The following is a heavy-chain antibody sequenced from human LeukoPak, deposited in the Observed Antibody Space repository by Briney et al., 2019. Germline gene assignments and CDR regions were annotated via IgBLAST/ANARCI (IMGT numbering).Heavy chain of an antibody. CDR2: ICSSGSTI. D-gene: IGHD3-16*02. Sequence: PGGSLSLSCAASGFTFSSYERNWVRQAPGKGLEWVSYICSSGSTIYYADSVKGRFTISRDNAKNSLYLQMNSLRAEDTAVYYCARDYPRITFGGVIVHYFDYWGQGTLVTVSS. CDR3: ARDYPRITFGGVIVHYFDY. V-gene: IGHV3-48*03. CDR1: GFTFSSYE. J-gene: IGHJ4*02.